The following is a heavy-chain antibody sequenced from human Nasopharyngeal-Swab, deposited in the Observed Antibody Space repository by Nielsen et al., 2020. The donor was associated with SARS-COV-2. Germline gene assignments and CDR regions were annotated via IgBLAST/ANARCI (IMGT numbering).Heavy chain of an antibody. D-gene: IGHD3-10*01. CDR3: ARTETYYYGSGSYYPIDY. CDR2: ISYDGSNK. J-gene: IGHJ4*02. Sequence: GGSLRLSCAASGFTFSSYGMHWVRQAPGKVLEWVAVISYDGSNKYYADSVKGRFTISRDNSKNTLYLQMNSLRAEDTAVYYCARTETYYYGSGSYYPIDYWGQGTLVTVSS. CDR1: GFTFSSYG. V-gene: IGHV3-30*03.